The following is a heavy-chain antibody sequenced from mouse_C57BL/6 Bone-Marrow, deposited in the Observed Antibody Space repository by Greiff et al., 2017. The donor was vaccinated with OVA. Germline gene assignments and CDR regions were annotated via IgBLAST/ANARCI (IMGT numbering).Heavy chain of an antibody. CDR2: INPYNGGT. J-gene: IGHJ3*01. D-gene: IGHD2-5*01. CDR3: ARSPYSNYGDWFAY. CDR1: GYTFTDYY. Sequence: EVQLQQSGPVLVKPGASVKMSCKASGYTFTDYYMNWVKQSHGKSLEWIGVINPYNGGTSYNQKFKGKATLTVDKSSSTAYMELNSLTSEDSAVYYCARSPYSNYGDWFAYWGQGTLVTVSA. V-gene: IGHV1-19*01.